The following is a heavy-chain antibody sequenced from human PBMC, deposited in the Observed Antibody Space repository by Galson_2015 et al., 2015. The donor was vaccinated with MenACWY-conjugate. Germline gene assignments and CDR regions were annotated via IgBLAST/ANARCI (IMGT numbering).Heavy chain of an antibody. CDR3: AKDHCTNGVCYWDY. CDR1: GFTFSSYA. D-gene: IGHD2-8*01. CDR2: ISGSGGST. V-gene: IGHV3-23*01. J-gene: IGHJ4*02. Sequence: SLRLSCAASGFTFSSYAMSWVRQAPGKGLEWVSAISGSGGSTYYADSVKGRFTISRDNSKNTLYLQMNSLRAEDTAVYYGAKDHCTNGVCYWDYWGQGTLVTVSS.